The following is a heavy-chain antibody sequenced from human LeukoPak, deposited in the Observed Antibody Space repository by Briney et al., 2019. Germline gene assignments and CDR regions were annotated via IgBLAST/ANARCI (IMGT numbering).Heavy chain of an antibody. J-gene: IGHJ4*02. CDR3: ARDSPWFGE. Sequence: GGSLRLSCAASGFTFSSYAMHWVRQAPGKGLEWVAVISYDGSNKYYADSVKGRFTISRDNSKNTLYLQMNSLRAEDTAVYYCARDSPWFGEWGQGTLVTVSS. V-gene: IGHV3-30*04. D-gene: IGHD3-10*01. CDR1: GFTFSSYA. CDR2: ISYDGSNK.